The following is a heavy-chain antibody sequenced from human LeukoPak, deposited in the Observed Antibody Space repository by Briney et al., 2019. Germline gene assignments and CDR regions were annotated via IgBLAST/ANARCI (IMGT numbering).Heavy chain of an antibody. CDR1: GASISSYY. Sequence: PSETLSLTCTVSGASISSYYWSWIRQSAGKGLEWIGRIYTSGSTNYNPSLKSRVTMSLDTSKNHFSLDLTSVTAADTAVYYRARSAAAGTVGYYYYYMDVWGKGTTVTVSS. J-gene: IGHJ6*03. CDR3: ARSAAAGTVGYYYYYMDV. V-gene: IGHV4-4*07. D-gene: IGHD6-13*01. CDR2: IYTSGST.